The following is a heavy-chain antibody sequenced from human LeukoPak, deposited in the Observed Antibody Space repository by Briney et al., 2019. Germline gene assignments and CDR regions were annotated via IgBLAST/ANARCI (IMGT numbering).Heavy chain of an antibody. V-gene: IGHV3-48*03. D-gene: IGHD4-17*01. CDR2: ISSSGSTI. CDR3: ARDAYYGDYPLDYFDY. CDR1: LFSFRSYV. J-gene: IGHJ4*02. Sequence: VGSLRVSSAAPLFSFRSYVMNCVCQALGKGLEWVSYISSSGSTIYCAYSVKVRFTISRANAKNSLYLQMNSLRAEDTAVYFCARDAYYGDYPLDYFDYWGQGTLVTVSS.